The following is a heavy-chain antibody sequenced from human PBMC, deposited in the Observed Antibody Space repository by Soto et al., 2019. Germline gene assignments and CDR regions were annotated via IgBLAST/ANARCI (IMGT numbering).Heavy chain of an antibody. CDR1: GFTFGDHA. V-gene: IGHV3-23*01. Sequence: PGGSLRLSYAASGFTFGDHAMSWVRHAPGKGLEWVSVIRGSGGITYYEDSVKGRFTISRDNAKNTLYLQMNSLRAEDTAVYYCAKGLLIMVRKVLIPPQYYYGMDVWGQGTTVTVSS. CDR2: IRGSGGIT. CDR3: AKGLLIMVRKVLIPPQYYYGMDV. J-gene: IGHJ6*02. D-gene: IGHD3-10*01.